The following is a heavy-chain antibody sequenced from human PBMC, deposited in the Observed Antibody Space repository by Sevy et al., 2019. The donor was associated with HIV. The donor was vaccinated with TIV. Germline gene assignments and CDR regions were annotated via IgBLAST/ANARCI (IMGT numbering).Heavy chain of an antibody. J-gene: IGHJ6*02. CDR1: GFTFSNFA. Sequence: GGSLRLSCAASGFTFSNFAMSWVRQAPGKGLEWVSALSGSGLTTYYADSVKGRFTIPRDNSQNTVYLEMDSLRAEDTAIYYCAKDMYCSGGSCYHKYLHVMDVWSQGTTVTVSS. D-gene: IGHD2-15*01. CDR3: AKDMYCSGGSCYHKYLHVMDV. CDR2: LSGSGLTT. V-gene: IGHV3-23*01.